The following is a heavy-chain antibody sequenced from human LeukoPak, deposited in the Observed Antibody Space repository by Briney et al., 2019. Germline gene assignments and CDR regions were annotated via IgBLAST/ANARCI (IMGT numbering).Heavy chain of an antibody. CDR1: GFTFSTYE. J-gene: IGHJ3*02. D-gene: IGHD6-13*01. CDR2: IFNSDDTI. CDR3: ARVGYSSSRHSGSAFDI. Sequence: GGSLRVSCAASGFTFSTYEMNWVRQAPGKGLEWVSYIFNSDDTIKYADSVKGRFTISRDNAQNSLYLQIDSLRAEDTAIYYCARVGYSSSRHSGSAFDIWGQGTMVTVSS. V-gene: IGHV3-48*03.